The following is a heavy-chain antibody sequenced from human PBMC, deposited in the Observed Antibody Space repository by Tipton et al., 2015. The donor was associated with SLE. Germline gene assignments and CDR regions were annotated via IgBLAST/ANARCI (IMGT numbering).Heavy chain of an antibody. CDR3: TRQISGWPFDL. CDR2: FHYSGSA. D-gene: IGHD6-19*01. CDR1: GDSISGYY. Sequence: PGLVKPSETLSLTCTVSGDSISGYYWSWIRQPPGKGLEWIGYFHYSGSARYNPSLESRVTISGDTSKNQFSLKLSSVTAADTAVYYGTRQISGWPFDLRGQGTLVTVS. J-gene: IGHJ4*02. V-gene: IGHV4-59*12.